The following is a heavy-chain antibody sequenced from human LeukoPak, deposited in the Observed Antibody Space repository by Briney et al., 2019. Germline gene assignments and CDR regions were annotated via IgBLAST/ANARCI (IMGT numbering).Heavy chain of an antibody. CDR2: IYYSGST. CDR3: ARAYDFWSHYYMDV. D-gene: IGHD3-3*01. J-gene: IGHJ6*03. Sequence: SETLSLTCTVSGGSISSSSYYWGWIRQPPGKGLEWIGSIYYSGSTYYNPSLKSRVTISVDTSKNQFSLKLSSVTAVDTAVYYCARAYDFWSHYYMDVWGKGTTVTVSS. V-gene: IGHV4-39*07. CDR1: GGSISSSSYY.